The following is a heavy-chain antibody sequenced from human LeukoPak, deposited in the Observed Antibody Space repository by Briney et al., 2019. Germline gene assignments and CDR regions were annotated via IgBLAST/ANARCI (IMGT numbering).Heavy chain of an antibody. CDR3: AKREGQWLPD. D-gene: IGHD6-19*01. CDR1: GFTFSSYG. Sequence: GRSLRLSCAASGFTFSSYGMHWVRQAPGKGLEWVAVISYDGSNKYYADSVKGRFTISRDNSKNTLYLRMNSLRAEDTAVYYCAKREGQWLPDWGQGTLVTVSS. CDR2: ISYDGSNK. J-gene: IGHJ4*02. V-gene: IGHV3-30*18.